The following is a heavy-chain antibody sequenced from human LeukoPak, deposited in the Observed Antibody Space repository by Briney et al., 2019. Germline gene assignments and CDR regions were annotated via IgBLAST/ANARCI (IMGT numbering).Heavy chain of an antibody. J-gene: IGHJ6*02. V-gene: IGHV3-30*14. Sequence: QPGRSLRLSCAASGFTFSSYAMHWVRQAPGKGLEWVAVISYDGSNKYYADSVKGRFTISRDNSKNTLYLQMNSLRAEDTAVYYCASQYSSSWYYYYGMDVWGQGTTVTVSS. D-gene: IGHD6-13*01. CDR1: GFTFSSYA. CDR2: ISYDGSNK. CDR3: ASQYSSSWYYYYGMDV.